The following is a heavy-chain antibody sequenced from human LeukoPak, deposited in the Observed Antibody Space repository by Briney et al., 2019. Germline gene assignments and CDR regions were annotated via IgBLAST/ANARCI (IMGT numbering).Heavy chain of an antibody. Sequence: ASVKVSCKASGYTFTRYDINWVRQATGKGVEWMGWMNPNSGNTGYAQKFQGRVTMTRNTSISTAYMELSSLRSEDTAVYYCARSYYDFWSGIIQFDPWGQGTLVTVSS. CDR2: MNPNSGNT. CDR3: ARSYYDFWSGIIQFDP. V-gene: IGHV1-8*01. D-gene: IGHD3-3*01. CDR1: GYTFTRYD. J-gene: IGHJ5*02.